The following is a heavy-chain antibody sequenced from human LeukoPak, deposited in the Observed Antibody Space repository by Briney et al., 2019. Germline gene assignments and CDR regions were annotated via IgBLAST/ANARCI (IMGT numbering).Heavy chain of an antibody. CDR2: IYTSGST. Sequence: KPSETLSLTCTVSGGSISSGSYYWSWIRQPAGKGLEWIGRIYTSGSTNYNPSLKSRVTISVDTSKNQFSLKLSSVTAADTAVYYCARESVRVRGPGLFDYWGQGTLVTVSS. D-gene: IGHD1-14*01. CDR3: ARESVRVRGPGLFDY. CDR1: GGSISSGSYY. J-gene: IGHJ4*02. V-gene: IGHV4-61*02.